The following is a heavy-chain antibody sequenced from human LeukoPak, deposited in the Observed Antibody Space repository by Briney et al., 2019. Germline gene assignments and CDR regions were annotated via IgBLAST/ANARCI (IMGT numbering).Heavy chain of an antibody. CDR1: GGSISSYY. CDR3: ARRGHDSSGYYFDY. Sequence: SETLSLTCTVSGGSISSYYWSWIRQPAGKELEWIGRIYTSGSTNYNPSLKSRVTMSVDTSKNQFSLKLSSVTAADTAVYYCARRGHDSSGYYFDYWGQGALVTVSS. CDR2: IYTSGST. D-gene: IGHD3-22*01. V-gene: IGHV4-4*07. J-gene: IGHJ4*02.